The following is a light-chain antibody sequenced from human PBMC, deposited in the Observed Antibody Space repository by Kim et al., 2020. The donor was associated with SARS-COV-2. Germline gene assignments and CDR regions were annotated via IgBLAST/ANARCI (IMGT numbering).Light chain of an antibody. CDR2: GKN. Sequence: ALGQTVRITCQGDSLRSYYARWYQQKPGQAPGLVIYGKNNRPSGIPDRFSGSSSGNTASLTNTGAQAEDEADYYCNSRDSSGNHYVFGTGTKVTVL. CDR1: SLRSYY. V-gene: IGLV3-19*01. J-gene: IGLJ1*01. CDR3: NSRDSSGNHYV.